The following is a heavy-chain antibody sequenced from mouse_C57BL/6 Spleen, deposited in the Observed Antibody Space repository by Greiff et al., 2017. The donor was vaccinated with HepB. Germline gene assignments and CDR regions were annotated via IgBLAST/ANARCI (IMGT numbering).Heavy chain of an antibody. J-gene: IGHJ3*01. Sequence: QVQLQQPGAELVRPGSSVKLSCKASGYTFTSYWMHWVKQRPIQGLEWIGNIDPSDSETHYNQKFKDKATLTVDKSSSTAYMQLSSLTSEDSAVYYCARRLSGAWFAYWGQGTLVTVSA. CDR3: ARRLSGAWFAY. CDR2: IDPSDSET. V-gene: IGHV1-52*01. CDR1: GYTFTSYW.